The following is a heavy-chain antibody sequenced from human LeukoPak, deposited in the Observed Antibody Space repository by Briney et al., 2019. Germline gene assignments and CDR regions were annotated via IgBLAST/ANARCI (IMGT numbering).Heavy chain of an antibody. J-gene: IGHJ6*03. V-gene: IGHV4-39*07. CDR1: GGSISSSSYY. CDR3: ARDWEGYYMDV. CDR2: IYYSGST. D-gene: IGHD1-26*01. Sequence: PSETLSLTCTVSGGSISSSSYYWGWIRQPPGKGLEWIGSIYYSGSTYYNPSLKSRVTISVDTSKNQFSLKLSSVTAADTAVYYCARDWEGYYMDVWGKGTTVTISS.